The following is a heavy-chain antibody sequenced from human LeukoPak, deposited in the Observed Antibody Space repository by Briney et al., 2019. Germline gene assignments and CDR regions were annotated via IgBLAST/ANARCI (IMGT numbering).Heavy chain of an antibody. CDR1: GGSFSGYY. CDR2: INHSGST. D-gene: IGHD2-15*01. V-gene: IGHV4-34*01. CDR3: ARDSSADAFDI. Sequence: KPSETLSLTCAVYGGSFSGYYWSWIRQPPGKGLEWIGEINHSGSTNYNPSLKSRVTISVDTSKHQFSLKLSSVTAADSAVYYCARDSSADAFDIWGQGTMVTVSS. J-gene: IGHJ3*02.